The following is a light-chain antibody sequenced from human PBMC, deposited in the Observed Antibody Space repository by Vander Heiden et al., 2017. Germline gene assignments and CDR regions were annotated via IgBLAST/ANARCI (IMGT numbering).Light chain of an antibody. Sequence: EIVMTQSPATLSVSPGERATLSCRASQSVSSNLAWYQQKPGQAPRLLIYGASTRATGIPARFSGSGSGTEFTLTISSLQSEDFAVYYCQQDNNGPASTFGQGTKVEIK. CDR3: QQDNNGPAST. J-gene: IGKJ1*01. V-gene: IGKV3-15*01. CDR2: GAS. CDR1: QSVSSN.